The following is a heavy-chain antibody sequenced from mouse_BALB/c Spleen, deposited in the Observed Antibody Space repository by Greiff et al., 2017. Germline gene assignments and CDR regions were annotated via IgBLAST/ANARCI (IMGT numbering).Heavy chain of an antibody. CDR3: ARNYYGNAMDY. CDR1: GFSLTSSG. J-gene: IGHJ4*01. D-gene: IGHD2-1*01. Sequence: VKLMESGPGLVQPSQSLSITCTASGFSLTSSGVHWVRQSPGKGLEWLGVIWSGGSTDYNAAFISRLSISKDNSKSQVFFKMNSLQANDTAIYYCARNYYGNAMDYWGQGTSVTVSS. V-gene: IGHV2-2*02. CDR2: IWSGGST.